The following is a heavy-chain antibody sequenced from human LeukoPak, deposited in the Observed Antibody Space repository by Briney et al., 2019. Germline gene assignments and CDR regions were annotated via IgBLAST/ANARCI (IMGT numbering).Heavy chain of an antibody. Sequence: PSETLSLTCTVSGDSITSYYWSWIRQPPGKGLEWIGYIYYSGSTNYNPSLKSRVTISLDTSKSQFSLKLSSVTAADTAVYYCATTRRGVLYYFDYWGQGTLVTVSS. V-gene: IGHV4-59*01. D-gene: IGHD5/OR15-5a*01. J-gene: IGHJ4*02. CDR1: GDSITSYY. CDR3: ATTRRGVLYYFDY. CDR2: IYYSGST.